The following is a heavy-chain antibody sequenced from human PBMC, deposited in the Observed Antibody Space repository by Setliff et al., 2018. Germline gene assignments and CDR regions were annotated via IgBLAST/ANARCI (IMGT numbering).Heavy chain of an antibody. CDR2: ITVSGHTT. Sequence: GGSLRLSCVASTFTFNKYAVTWLRQAPGKGLEWVSSITVSGHTTYADSVEGRFSISRDNSRNTLYLQMNSLRAEDTASYFCSRDPNGDYVGAFDPWDQGILVTVSS. CDR3: SRDPNGDYVGAFDP. V-gene: IGHV3-23*01. D-gene: IGHD4-17*01. J-gene: IGHJ5*02. CDR1: TFTFNKYA.